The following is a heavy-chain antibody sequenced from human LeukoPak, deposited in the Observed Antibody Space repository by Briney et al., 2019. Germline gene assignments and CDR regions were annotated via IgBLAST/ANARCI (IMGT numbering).Heavy chain of an antibody. Sequence: PGGSLRLSCVGSGFTFDDYAMHWVRQAPGKGLEGVSYISSSGSFIYYADSVKGRFTISRDNAKNSLYLQMNSLRAEDTAVYYCARETHYDSSGYHNDYWGQGTLVTVSP. V-gene: IGHV3-11*04. D-gene: IGHD3-22*01. CDR1: GFTFDDYA. J-gene: IGHJ4*02. CDR3: ARETHYDSSGYHNDY. CDR2: ISSSGSFI.